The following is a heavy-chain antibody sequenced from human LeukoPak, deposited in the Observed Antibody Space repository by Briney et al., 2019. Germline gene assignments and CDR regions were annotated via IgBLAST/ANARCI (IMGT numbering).Heavy chain of an antibody. V-gene: IGHV3-53*01. J-gene: IGHJ5*02. D-gene: IGHD3-9*01. CDR3: ASVGYDILTGYPSWFDP. Sequence: PGGSLRLSCAVSGFTFTSNYVSWVRQAPGKGLEWVSVVYSGGTTYYADSVKGRFAISRDNSKNTLYLQMNSLRAEDTAVYYCASVGYDILTGYPSWFDPWGQGTLVTVSS. CDR1: GFTFTSNY. CDR2: VYSGGTT.